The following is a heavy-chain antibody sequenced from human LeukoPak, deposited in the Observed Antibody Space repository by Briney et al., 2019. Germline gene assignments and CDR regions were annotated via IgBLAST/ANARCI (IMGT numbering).Heavy chain of an antibody. V-gene: IGHV1-69*06. J-gene: IGHJ5*02. D-gene: IGHD3-9*01. CDR3: ARSPHDTLTGYYISWFDP. CDR1: GGTFSSYA. CDR2: IIPIFGTA. Sequence: AASVKVSCKASGGTFSSYAISWVRQAPGQGLEWMGGIIPIFGTANYAQKFQGRVTITADKSTSTAYMELSSLRSEDTAVYYCARSPHDTLTGYYISWFDPWGQGTLVTVSS.